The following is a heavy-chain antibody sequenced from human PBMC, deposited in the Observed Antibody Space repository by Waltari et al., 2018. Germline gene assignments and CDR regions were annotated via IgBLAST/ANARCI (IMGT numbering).Heavy chain of an antibody. V-gene: IGHV1-69-2*01. Sequence: EVQVVQSGAEVKKPGATVKISCKASGYTFTDYYMHWIQQAPGKGLEWMGRVDPEDGETIYAEKFQDRVTITADTSTDTAYMELSSLRSEDTAVYYCARGGAYSGYDLFQMDYWGQGTLVTVSS. CDR3: ARGGAYSGYDLFQMDY. CDR2: VDPEDGET. D-gene: IGHD5-12*01. J-gene: IGHJ4*02. CDR1: GYTFTDYY.